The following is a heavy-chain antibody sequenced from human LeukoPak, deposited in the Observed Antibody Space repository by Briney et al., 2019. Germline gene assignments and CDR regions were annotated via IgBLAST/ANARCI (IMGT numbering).Heavy chain of an antibody. CDR2: IYYSGST. CDR3: ARVGPGYSSGWYFDY. Sequence: SETLSLTCTVSGGSISSYYWSWIRQPPGKGLEWIGYIYYSGSTNYNPSLKSRVTISVDTSKNQFSLKLSSVTAADTSVYYCARVGPGYSSGWYFDYWGQGTLVTVSS. D-gene: IGHD6-19*01. J-gene: IGHJ4*02. V-gene: IGHV4-59*01. CDR1: GGSISSYY.